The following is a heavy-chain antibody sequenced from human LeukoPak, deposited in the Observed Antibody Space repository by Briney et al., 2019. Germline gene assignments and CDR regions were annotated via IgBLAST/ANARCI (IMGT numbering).Heavy chain of an antibody. V-gene: IGHV3-30*18. Sequence: GRPLTLLCALCGLRLSSYGMHWVRPAPGKGVEGVAVKSYDGSNKYYADSVKGRFTISRDNSKNTLHMQMNTLRAEDTAMYYCAKALNYYDRAYDMWGQGTVVTVSA. CDR3: AKALNYYDRAYDM. D-gene: IGHD3-22*01. J-gene: IGHJ3*02. CDR2: KSYDGSNK. CDR1: GLRLSSYG.